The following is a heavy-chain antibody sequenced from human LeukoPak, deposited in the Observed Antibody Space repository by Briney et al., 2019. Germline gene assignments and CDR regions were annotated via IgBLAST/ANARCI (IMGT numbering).Heavy chain of an antibody. Sequence: ASVKVSCKASGGTFSSYAISWVRQAPGQGLEGMGGIIPIFGTANYAQKFQGRVTITADESTSTVYMELSSLRSEDTAVYYCARASGAAAGPGAFDIWGQGTMVTVSS. CDR2: IIPIFGTA. CDR1: GGTFSSYA. J-gene: IGHJ3*02. V-gene: IGHV1-69*13. CDR3: ARASGAAAGPGAFDI. D-gene: IGHD6-13*01.